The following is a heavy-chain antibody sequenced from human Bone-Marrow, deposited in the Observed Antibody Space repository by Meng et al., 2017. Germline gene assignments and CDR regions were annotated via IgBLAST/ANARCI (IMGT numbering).Heavy chain of an antibody. Sequence: VQLGQAWAEVRKAGFSVNVSCKASGGPFSSYAISWVRQAPGQGLEWMGGIIPIFGTANYAQKFQGRVTITADESTSTAYMELSSLRSEDTAVYYCAREPGPRVGWFDPWGQGTLVTVSS. CDR3: AREPGPRVGWFDP. J-gene: IGHJ5*02. D-gene: IGHD1-26*01. CDR1: GGPFSSYA. V-gene: IGHV1-69*01. CDR2: IIPIFGTA.